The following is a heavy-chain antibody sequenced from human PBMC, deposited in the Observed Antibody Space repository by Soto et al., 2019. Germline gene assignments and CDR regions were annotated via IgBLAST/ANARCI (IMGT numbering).Heavy chain of an antibody. CDR2: IKQDGSEK. D-gene: IGHD1-26*01. CDR1: GFTFSSYW. Sequence: GGSLRLSCAASGFTFSSYWMSWVRQAPGKGLEWVANIKQDGSEKYYVDSVKGRFTISRDNAKNSLYLQMNSLRAEDTAVYYCARGTHQWGWTRGYYFDYWGQGTLVTVSS. CDR3: ARGTHQWGWTRGYYFDY. J-gene: IGHJ4*02. V-gene: IGHV3-7*01.